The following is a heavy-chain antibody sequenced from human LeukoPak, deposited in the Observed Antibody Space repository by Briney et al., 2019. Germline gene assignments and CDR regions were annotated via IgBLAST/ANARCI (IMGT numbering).Heavy chain of an antibody. J-gene: IGHJ4*02. D-gene: IGHD6-19*01. CDR1: GGSISGYY. Sequence: SETLSLTCAVYGGSISGYYWSWIRQPPGKGLEWIGEINHSGSTNYNPSLKSRVTISGDTSKNQFSLKLGSVTAADTAVYYCARIDRAVAGTIDYWGQGTLVTVSS. V-gene: IGHV4-34*01. CDR2: INHSGST. CDR3: ARIDRAVAGTIDY.